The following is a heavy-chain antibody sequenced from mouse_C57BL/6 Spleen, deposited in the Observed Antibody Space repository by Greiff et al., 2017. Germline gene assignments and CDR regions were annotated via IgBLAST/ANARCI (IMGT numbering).Heavy chain of an antibody. D-gene: IGHD1-1*01. J-gene: IGHJ4*01. Sequence: EVKLVESGGGLVQPKGSLKLSCAASGFSFNTYAMNWVRQAPGKGLEWVARIRSKSNNYATYYADSVKDRFTISRDDSESILYLQMNNLKTEDTAMYYCVRQGIYYYGSSYFTNAMDYWGQGTSVTVSS. CDR3: VRQGIYYYGSSYFTNAMDY. V-gene: IGHV10-1*01. CDR2: IRSKSNNYAT. CDR1: GFSFNTYA.